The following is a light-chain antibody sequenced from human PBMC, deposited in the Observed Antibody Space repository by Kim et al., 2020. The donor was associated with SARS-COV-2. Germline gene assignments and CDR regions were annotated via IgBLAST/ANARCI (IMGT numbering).Light chain of an antibody. J-gene: IGLJ3*02. CDR3: GTWDSSLRAVV. V-gene: IGLV1-51*01. CDR1: SPNIGNNY. Sequence: QSVLTQPPSVSAAPGQKVTISCSGTSPNIGNNYVSWYQHLPGTAPKLLIYDNNKRPSGIPDRFSASKSGTSSTLAITEVQTGDEANYFCGTWDSSLRAVVFGGGTQLTVL. CDR2: DNN.